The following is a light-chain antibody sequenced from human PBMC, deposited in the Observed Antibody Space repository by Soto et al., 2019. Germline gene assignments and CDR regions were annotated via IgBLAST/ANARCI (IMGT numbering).Light chain of an antibody. CDR3: QPNNNGPVS. CDR1: HGIGYT. Sequence: VRKQSSATPRASLGDGATISYRASHGIGYTLAWYQHKPGQTPRLLIYDTSTSATGVPTKFRDSRSGAEFALSNHRLQSEEFAVYYCQPNNNGPVSCGRGTEVDI. J-gene: IGKJ4*01. V-gene: IGKV3-15*01. CDR2: DTS.